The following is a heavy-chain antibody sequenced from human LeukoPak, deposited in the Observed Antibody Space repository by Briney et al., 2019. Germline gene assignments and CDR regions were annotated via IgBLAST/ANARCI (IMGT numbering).Heavy chain of an antibody. D-gene: IGHD6-19*01. Sequence: GGSLRLSCAASGFTFSIYSMNWVRQAPGKGLEWVSYIGGTHSNIYYADSVKGRFTISRDDAKNSLYLQMNSLRDEDTAVYYCARVGYTSGWYRNWGQGTLVTVSS. J-gene: IGHJ4*02. CDR2: IGGTHSNI. CDR1: GFTFSIYS. CDR3: ARVGYTSGWYRN. V-gene: IGHV3-48*02.